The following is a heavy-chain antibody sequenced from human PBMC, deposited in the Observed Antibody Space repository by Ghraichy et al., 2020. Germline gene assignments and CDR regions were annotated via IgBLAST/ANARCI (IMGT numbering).Heavy chain of an antibody. Sequence: SETLSLSCAVSRGTINSGGYPWNWIRPSPEKGLEWIGSISQSGSTQYTPSLKSRVTISLDRSRNQFSLELRSVSAADTAVYYCARDLWGSNLAFGHWGQGTLVTVST. J-gene: IGHJ4*02. V-gene: IGHV4-30-2*06. D-gene: IGHD3/OR15-3a*01. CDR2: ISQSGST. CDR3: ARDLWGSNLAFGH. CDR1: RGTINSGGYP.